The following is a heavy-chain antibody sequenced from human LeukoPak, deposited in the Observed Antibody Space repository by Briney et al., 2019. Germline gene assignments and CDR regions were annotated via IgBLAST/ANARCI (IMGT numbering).Heavy chain of an antibody. D-gene: IGHD2-21*02. CDR3: ARGKGVYCGGDCTALDY. CDR1: GFTFSTYA. CDR2: ISTDGGGT. Sequence: GGSLRLSCAASGFTFSTYAMHWVRQAPGKGLEYVSAISTDGGGTYYSNSVKGRFTISRDNSKNTVYLQMGSLRPEDMAVYYCARGKGVYCGGDCTALDYWGQGTLVTASS. V-gene: IGHV3-64*01. J-gene: IGHJ4*02.